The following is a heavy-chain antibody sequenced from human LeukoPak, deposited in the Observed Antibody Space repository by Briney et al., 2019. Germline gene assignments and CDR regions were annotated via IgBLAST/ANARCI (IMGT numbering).Heavy chain of an antibody. D-gene: IGHD6-13*01. J-gene: IGHJ4*02. CDR3: AKGQTYSSSWYPNY. V-gene: IGHV3-23*01. CDR2: ISGSGGST. CDR1: GFTFSSYA. Sequence: GGSLRLSCAASGFTFSSYAMSWVRQAPGKGLEWVSAISGSGGSTYYADSVKGRFTISRDNSKNTLYLQMNSLRAEDTAVYYCAKGQTYSSSWYPNYWGQGTLVTVSS.